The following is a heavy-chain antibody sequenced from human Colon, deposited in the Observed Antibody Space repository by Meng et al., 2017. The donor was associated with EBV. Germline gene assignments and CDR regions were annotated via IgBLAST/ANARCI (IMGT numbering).Heavy chain of an antibody. D-gene: IGHD4-17*01. V-gene: IGHV4-4*02. CDR2: IQHTGYS. CDR3: ARRDYGNYPLKSP. J-gene: IGHJ5*02. Sequence: VQLQESGPGLVKSSGSLSVTCPVSGDSITSKAWWSWVRQPPGKGLEWIGQIQHTGYSTFNPSLQSRVTMSVDKSKNQFFLTVRSVTASDTAVYYCARRDYGNYPLKSPWGQGVLVTVSS. CDR1: GDSITSKAW.